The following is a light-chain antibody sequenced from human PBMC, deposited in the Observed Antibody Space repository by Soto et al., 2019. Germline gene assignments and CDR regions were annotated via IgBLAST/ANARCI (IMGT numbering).Light chain of an antibody. CDR1: QTISSW. CDR3: QQYNSHPLT. V-gene: IGKV1-5*03. J-gene: IGKJ4*01. Sequence: DIQMTQSPSTLSGSVGDRVTITCRASQTISSWLAWYQQKPGKAPKLLIYKASTLKSGVPSRFSGSGSGTEFTLTISSLQPDDFATYYCQQYNSHPLTFGGGTKVDIK. CDR2: KAS.